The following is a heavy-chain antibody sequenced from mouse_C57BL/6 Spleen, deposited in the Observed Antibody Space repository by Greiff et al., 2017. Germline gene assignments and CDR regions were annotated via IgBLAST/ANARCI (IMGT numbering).Heavy chain of an antibody. Sequence: VKLQQSGPELVKPGASVKISCKASGYAFSSSWMNWVKQRPGKGLEWIGRIYPGDGDTNYNGKFKGKATLTADKSSSTAYMQLSSLTSEDSAVSFCARRYDGYYGYFDYWGQGTTLTVSS. CDR2: IYPGDGDT. CDR1: GYAFSSSW. J-gene: IGHJ2*01. V-gene: IGHV1-82*01. CDR3: ARRYDGYYGYFDY. D-gene: IGHD2-3*01.